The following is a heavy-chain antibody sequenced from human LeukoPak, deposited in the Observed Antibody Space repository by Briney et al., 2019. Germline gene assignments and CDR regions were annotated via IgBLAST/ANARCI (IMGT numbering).Heavy chain of an antibody. J-gene: IGHJ6*03. D-gene: IGHD4-11*01. CDR1: GFTFSRYW. Sequence: GGSLRLSCAASGFTFSRYWMSWIRQAPGKGLEWVANIKQDGSEKYYVDSVKGRFTISRDNAKNSLYLQMNSLRAEDTAVYYCARISTAPFEYYYYMDVWGKGTTVTVSS. V-gene: IGHV3-7*01. CDR3: ARISTAPFEYYYYMDV. CDR2: IKQDGSEK.